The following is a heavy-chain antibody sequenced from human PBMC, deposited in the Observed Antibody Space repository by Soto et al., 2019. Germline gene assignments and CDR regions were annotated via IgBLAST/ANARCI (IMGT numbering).Heavy chain of an antibody. D-gene: IGHD6-13*01. J-gene: IGHJ6*02. V-gene: IGHV4-59*01. CDR2: IYYSGST. CDR3: ARGVSSSWVSYYYYGMDV. Sequence: SETLSLTCTVSGGSISSYYWSWIRQPPGKGLEWIGYIYYSGSTNYNPSLKSRVTISVDTSKNQFSLKLSSVTAADTAVYYCARGVSSSWVSYYYYGMDVWGQGTTVTVSS. CDR1: GGSISSYY.